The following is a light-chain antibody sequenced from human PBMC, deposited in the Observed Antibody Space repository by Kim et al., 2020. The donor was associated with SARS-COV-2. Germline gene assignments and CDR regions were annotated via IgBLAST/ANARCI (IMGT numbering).Light chain of an antibody. CDR3: TSYTTNSTWV. V-gene: IGLV2-14*03. J-gene: IGLJ3*02. CDR2: YVS. Sequence: QSALTQPASVSGSPGQSITISCTGTSSDVGGYNYVAWYQKHPGKVPKLMIYYVSNRPSGVSDRFSGSKSANTASLTISGLQAEDEADYYCTSYTTNSTWVFGGGTKVTVL. CDR1: SSDVGGYNY.